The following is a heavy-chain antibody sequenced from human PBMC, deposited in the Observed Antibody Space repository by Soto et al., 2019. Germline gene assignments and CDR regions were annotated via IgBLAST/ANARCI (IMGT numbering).Heavy chain of an antibody. D-gene: IGHD2-21*02. J-gene: IGHJ4*02. CDR3: ASGAPRCGGDCYPLGY. CDR1: GGSISSGGYY. V-gene: IGHV4-31*03. Sequence: QVQLQESGPGLVKPSQTLSLTCTVSGGSISSGGYYWSWIRQHPGKGLEWVGYIYYSGSTYYNPSLKSRVTISVDTSKNQFSLKLSSVTAADTAVYYCASGAPRCGGDCYPLGYWGQGTLVTVSS. CDR2: IYYSGST.